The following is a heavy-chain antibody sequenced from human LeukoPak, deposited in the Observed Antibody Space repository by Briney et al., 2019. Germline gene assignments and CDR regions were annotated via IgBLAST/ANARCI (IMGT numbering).Heavy chain of an antibody. CDR1: GFTFSSYG. J-gene: IGHJ4*02. D-gene: IGHD1-26*01. CDR3: ARASGGAQIDY. V-gene: IGHV3-33*01. CDR2: IWYDGSNK. Sequence: GRSLRLSCAASGFTFSSYGMHWVRQAPGKGLEWVVVIWYDGSNKYYADSVKGRFTISRDNSKNTLYLQMNSLRAEDTAVYYCARASGGAQIDYWGQGTLVTVSS.